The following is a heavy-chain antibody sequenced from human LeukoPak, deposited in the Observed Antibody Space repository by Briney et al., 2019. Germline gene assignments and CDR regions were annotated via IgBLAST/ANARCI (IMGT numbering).Heavy chain of an antibody. J-gene: IGHJ3*01. D-gene: IGHD3-22*01. V-gene: IGHV4-59*11. Sequence: ETLSLTCTVACGSLSGHYCSWIRQPPGKRLEWIGYVSYTGGTKYNPYLQSRVTISIDTSKSQFSLKLTSVTSADTAVYSCARLLDNDISGDPDTFDVWGQGTTVIVSS. CDR1: CGSLSGHY. CDR2: VSYTGGT. CDR3: ARLLDNDISGDPDTFDV.